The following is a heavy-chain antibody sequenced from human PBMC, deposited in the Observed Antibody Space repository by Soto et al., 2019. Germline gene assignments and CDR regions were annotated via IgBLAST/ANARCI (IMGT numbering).Heavy chain of an antibody. D-gene: IGHD1-1*01. CDR3: ARDGIPTGTTEVNWFDP. CDR1: GYTFTSYA. CDR2: INAGNGNT. J-gene: IGHJ5*02. V-gene: IGHV1-3*01. Sequence: ASVKVSCKASGYTFTSYAMHWVRQAPGQRLEWMGWINAGNGNTKYSQKFQGRVTITRDTSASTAYMELSSLRSEDTAVYYCARDGIPTGTTEVNWFDPWGQGTLVTVS.